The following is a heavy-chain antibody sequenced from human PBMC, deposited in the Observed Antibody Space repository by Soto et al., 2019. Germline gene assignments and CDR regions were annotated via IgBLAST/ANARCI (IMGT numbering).Heavy chain of an antibody. D-gene: IGHD3-22*01. V-gene: IGHV1-18*01. CDR3: ARDAPTYYYDSSGRQYFQH. CDR2: SSAYNGNT. CDR1: GYTFISYG. Sequence: QVQLVQSGAEVKRPGASVKVSCKASGYTFISYGISWVRQAPGQGLEWMGWSSAYNGNTNPAQKFQGRVTMTTDTSTSTAYMELRSLRSDDTAVYYCARDAPTYYYDSSGRQYFQHWGEGTLVTVSS. J-gene: IGHJ1*01.